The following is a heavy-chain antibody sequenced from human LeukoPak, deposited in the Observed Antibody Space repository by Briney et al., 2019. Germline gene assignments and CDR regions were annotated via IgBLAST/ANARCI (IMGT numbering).Heavy chain of an antibody. Sequence: ASVKVSCKASGYTFTSYDINWVRQATGQGLEWMGWMNPNSGNTGYAQKFQGRDTMIRNTSISTAYMELSSLRSEDTAVYYCARGGSPIFGVVTYDYWGQGTLVTVSS. CDR2: MNPNSGNT. D-gene: IGHD3-3*01. J-gene: IGHJ4*02. CDR1: GYTFTSYD. CDR3: ARGGSPIFGVVTYDY. V-gene: IGHV1-8*01.